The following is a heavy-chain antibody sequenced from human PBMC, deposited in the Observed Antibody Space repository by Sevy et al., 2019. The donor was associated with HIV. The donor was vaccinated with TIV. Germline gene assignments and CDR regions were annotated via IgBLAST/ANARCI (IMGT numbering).Heavy chain of an antibody. Sequence: GGSLRLSCAASGFTFSSYAMHWVRQAPGKGLEWVAVISYDGSNKYYADSVKGRFTISRDNSKNTLYLQMNSLRAEDTAVYYCARVHSWGATILHYGMDVWGQGTTVTVSS. CDR1: GFTFSSYA. CDR2: ISYDGSNK. CDR3: ARVHSWGATILHYGMDV. D-gene: IGHD5-12*01. J-gene: IGHJ6*02. V-gene: IGHV3-30*04.